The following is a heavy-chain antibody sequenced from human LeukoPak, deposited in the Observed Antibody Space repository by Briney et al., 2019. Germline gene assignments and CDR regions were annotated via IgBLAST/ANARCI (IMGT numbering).Heavy chain of an antibody. J-gene: IGHJ2*01. CDR2: IYYSGST. V-gene: IGHV4-39*07. CDR1: GGSISSSSYY. CDR3: ARHKVRGVIGYQTWYFDL. D-gene: IGHD3-10*01. Sequence: PSETLSLTCTVSGGSISSSSYYWGWIRQPPGKGLEWIGSIYYSGSTYYNPSLKSRVTISVDTSKNQFSLKLSSVAAADTAVYYCARHKVRGVIGYQTWYFDLWGRGTLVTVSS.